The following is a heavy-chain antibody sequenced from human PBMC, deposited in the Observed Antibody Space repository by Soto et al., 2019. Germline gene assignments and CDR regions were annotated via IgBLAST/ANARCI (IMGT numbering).Heavy chain of an antibody. CDR1: GYIFSNYD. Sequence: ASVKVSCKASGYIFSNYDINWVRQATGRGFEWLGSMNPKTGDTHYVQKLQGRLTMTRDTAISTAYVELSSLRPDDTAVYYCARGPRTNFNPYYWGQGTLVTVSS. CDR3: ARGPRTNFNPYY. CDR2: MNPKTGDT. J-gene: IGHJ4*02. D-gene: IGHD2-8*01. V-gene: IGHV1-8*01.